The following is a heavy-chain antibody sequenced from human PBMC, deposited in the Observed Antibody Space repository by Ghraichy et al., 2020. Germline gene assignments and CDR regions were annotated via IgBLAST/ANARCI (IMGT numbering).Heavy chain of an antibody. CDR1: GFPFNTYT. CDR2: ATGTGGIT. J-gene: IGHJ4*02. CDR3: AKNLRPSGSYASD. D-gene: IGHD1-26*01. V-gene: IGHV3-23*01. Sequence: GGSLRLSWAASGFPFNTYTMCWVRHAPGKGLEWVSGATGTGGITYYADSVKGRFTISRDNSKNTVYLQMNSLRVEDTAVYYCAKNLRPSGSYASDWGQGTLVTVSS.